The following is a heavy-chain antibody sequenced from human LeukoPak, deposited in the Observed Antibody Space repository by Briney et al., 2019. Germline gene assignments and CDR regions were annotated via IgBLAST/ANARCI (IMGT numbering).Heavy chain of an antibody. Sequence: SETLSLTCAVYGGSFSGYYWSWIRQPPGKGLEWIGEINHSGSTNYNPSLKSRVTISVDTSKNQFSLKLSSVTAVDTAVYYCARGVYDFWSGYPLIDYWGQGTLVTVSS. CDR1: GGSFSGYY. CDR3: ARGVYDFWSGYPLIDY. V-gene: IGHV4-34*01. J-gene: IGHJ4*02. CDR2: INHSGST. D-gene: IGHD3-3*01.